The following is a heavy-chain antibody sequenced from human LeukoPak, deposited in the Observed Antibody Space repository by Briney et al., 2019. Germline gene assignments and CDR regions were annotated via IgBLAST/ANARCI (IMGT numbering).Heavy chain of an antibody. CDR1: GGSISSYY. D-gene: IGHD4-4*01. CDR3: ARAYRTTVTLTYYFDY. V-gene: IGHV4-4*07. Sequence: PSETLSLTCTVSGGSISSYYWSWIRQPAGKGLEWIGRIYTSGSTNYNPSLKSRVTMSVDTSKNQFSLKLSSVTAADTAVYYCARAYRTTVTLTYYFDYWGQGTLVTVS. J-gene: IGHJ4*02. CDR2: IYTSGST.